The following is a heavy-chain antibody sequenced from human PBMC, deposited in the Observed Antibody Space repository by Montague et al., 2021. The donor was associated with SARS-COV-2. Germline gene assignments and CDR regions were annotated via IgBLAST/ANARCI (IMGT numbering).Heavy chain of an antibody. CDR1: GGSISSYY. D-gene: IGHD2-2*01. CDR3: ARGPRYCSSTGCPPAFDI. V-gene: IGHV4-59*01. CDR2: ISYSGST. Sequence: SETLSLTCTVSGGSISSYYWSWIRQPPGKGLEWIGYISYSGSTKYNPSLKRRVTISEDTSENNFSLKLSSVTAADAAVYSCARGPRYCSSTGCPPAFDIWGQGTMVTVSS. J-gene: IGHJ3*02.